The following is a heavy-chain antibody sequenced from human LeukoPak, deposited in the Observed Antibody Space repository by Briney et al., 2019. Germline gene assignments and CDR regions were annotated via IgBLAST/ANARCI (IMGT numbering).Heavy chain of an antibody. CDR3: ARGLYYYDSNGRTPYDY. Sequence: ASVKVSCKASGYTFISYDINWGRQATGQGVEWMGWMKPIWCISSYAQKFKGSVSITRNTSISTAYIELSSLRSEDTAVYYCARGLYYYDSNGRTPYDYWGQGTLVTVSS. D-gene: IGHD3-22*01. J-gene: IGHJ4*02. CDR1: GYTFISYD. CDR2: MKPIWCIS. V-gene: IGHV1-8*01.